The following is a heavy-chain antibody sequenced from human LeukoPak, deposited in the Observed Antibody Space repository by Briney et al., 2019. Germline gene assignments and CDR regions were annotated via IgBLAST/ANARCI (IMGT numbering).Heavy chain of an antibody. CDR2: LYYNRGA. CDR3: AVVKDIYGHNIQAFDM. D-gene: IGHD2-15*01. CDR1: GGSISGYY. J-gene: IGHJ3*02. Sequence: SETLSLTCTVSGGSISGYYWSWSRQAPGKGVEWIGNLYYNRGAWYKSSLKSRVTTSVDTSKNEFSLRLSSVTAADTAVYYCAVVKDIYGHNIQAFDMWGPGTMVTVSS. V-gene: IGHV4-59*01.